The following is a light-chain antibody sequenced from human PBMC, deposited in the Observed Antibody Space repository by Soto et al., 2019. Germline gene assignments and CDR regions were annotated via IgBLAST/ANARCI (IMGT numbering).Light chain of an antibody. V-gene: IGKV1-5*02. CDR2: VAS. Sequence: DVHVPESXSTLSPYKRGXXXXXXXVSQSISSCLAWYQQKXGKAPKLLIYVASXLESGVPARFRGSGSGTEFTLTISSLQSDDLAVYYCQQYDKWPRTFGQGTNVDI. J-gene: IGKJ1*01. CDR1: QSISSC. CDR3: QQYDKWPRT.